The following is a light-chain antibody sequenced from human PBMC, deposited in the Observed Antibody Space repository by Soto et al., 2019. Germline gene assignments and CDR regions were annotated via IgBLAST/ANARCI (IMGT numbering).Light chain of an antibody. V-gene: IGKV1-39*01. CDR1: QSISSY. Sequence: DIQMTQSPSSPSASVGDRVTITCRASQSISSYLNWYQQKPGKAPKLLIYAASFLQSGVPSRFSGSGSGTDFTLTISSLQPEDFATYYCQQSYTTPRTFGQGTKVEIK. CDR2: AAS. J-gene: IGKJ1*01. CDR3: QQSYTTPRT.